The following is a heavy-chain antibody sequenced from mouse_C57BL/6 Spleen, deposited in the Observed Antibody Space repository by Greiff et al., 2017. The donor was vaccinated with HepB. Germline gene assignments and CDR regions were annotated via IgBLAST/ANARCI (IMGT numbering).Heavy chain of an antibody. CDR1: GFTFSNYW. J-gene: IGHJ4*01. CDR2: IRLKSDNYAT. D-gene: IGHD1-1*01. Sequence: DVKLVESGGGLVQPGGSMKLSCVASGFTFSNYWMNWVRQSPEKGLEWVAQIRLKSDNYATHYAESVKGRFTISRDDSKSSVYLQMNNLRAEDTGIYYCTTTVVAKGYYYAMDYWGQGTSVTVSS. V-gene: IGHV6-3*01. CDR3: TTTVVAKGYYYAMDY.